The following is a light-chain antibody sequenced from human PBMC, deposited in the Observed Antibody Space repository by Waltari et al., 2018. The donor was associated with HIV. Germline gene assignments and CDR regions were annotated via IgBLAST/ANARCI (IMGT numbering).Light chain of an antibody. J-gene: IGKJ1*01. CDR1: QSLFYSYNNGNY. V-gene: IGKV4-1*01. CDR3: QQYFKSPRT. Sequence: DIVMTQSPDSLAVSLGERATINCKSSQSLFYSYNNGNYLAWYQQKPGQPPKLLIYWSSTRKSGVPDRFSGSGSGTDFTLTISSLQAEDAAVYYCQQYFKSPRTFGQGTKVEIK. CDR2: WSS.